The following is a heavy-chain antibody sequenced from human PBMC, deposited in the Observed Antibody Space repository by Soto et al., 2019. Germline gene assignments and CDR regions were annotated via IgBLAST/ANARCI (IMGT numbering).Heavy chain of an antibody. V-gene: IGHV1-3*01. CDR1: GYTFTSYA. Sequence: ASVKVSCKASGYTFTSYAMHWVRQAPGQRLEWMGWINAGNGNTKYSQKFQGRVTITRDTSASTAYMELSSLRSEDTAVYYCASPKSSGWDYYYYGMDVWGQGITVTVSS. J-gene: IGHJ6*02. CDR3: ASPKSSGWDYYYYGMDV. CDR2: INAGNGNT. D-gene: IGHD6-19*01.